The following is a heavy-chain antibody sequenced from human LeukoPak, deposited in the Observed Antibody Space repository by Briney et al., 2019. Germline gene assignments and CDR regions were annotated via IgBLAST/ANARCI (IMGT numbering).Heavy chain of an antibody. J-gene: IGHJ4*02. V-gene: IGHV3-30*03. CDR3: ARDRRPVGADYFDY. Sequence: PGGSLRLSCAASGFTFSSYGMHWVRQAPGKGLEWVAVISFDGSNRDYADSVKGRFTISRDNSKNTLYLQMNSLRAEDTAVYYCARDRRPVGADYFDYWGQGTLVTVSS. D-gene: IGHD1-26*01. CDR2: ISFDGSNR. CDR1: GFTFSSYG.